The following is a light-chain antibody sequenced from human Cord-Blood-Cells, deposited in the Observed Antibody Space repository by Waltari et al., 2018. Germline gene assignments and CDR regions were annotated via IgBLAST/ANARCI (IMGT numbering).Light chain of an antibody. CDR3: QQYYSYPYR. V-gene: IGKV1-8*01. CDR1: QGISSY. J-gene: IGKJ2*03. Sequence: AIRMTQSPSSFSASTGDRVTITCRASQGISSYLAWYQQKPGKAPKLLIYAASTLQSGVPSRFSGSGSGTDCTLTISCLQSEDFATYYCQQYYSYPYRFGQGTKLEIK. CDR2: AAS.